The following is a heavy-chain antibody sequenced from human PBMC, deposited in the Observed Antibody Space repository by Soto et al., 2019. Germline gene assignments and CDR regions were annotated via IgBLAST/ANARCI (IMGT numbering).Heavy chain of an antibody. CDR3: ASQIEEDCSGGSCYEFDY. CDR2: IYYSGST. D-gene: IGHD2-15*01. CDR1: GGSISSSIYY. J-gene: IGHJ4*02. V-gene: IGHV4-39*01. Sequence: SETLSLTCPVSGGSISSSIYYWGWIRKPPGKGLEWIGSIYYSGSTYYNPSLKSRVTISVDTSKNQFSLKLSSVTAADTAVYYCASQIEEDCSGGSCYEFDYWGQGTLVTVSS.